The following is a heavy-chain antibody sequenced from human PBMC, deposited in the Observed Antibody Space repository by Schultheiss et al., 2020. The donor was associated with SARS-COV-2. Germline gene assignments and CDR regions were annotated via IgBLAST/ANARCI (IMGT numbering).Heavy chain of an antibody. CDR2: IYYSGST. D-gene: IGHD6-13*01. Sequence: LRLSCTVSGGSISSGDYYWSWIRQPPGKGLEWIGYIYYSGSTYYNPSLKSRVTISVDTSKNQFSLKLSSVTAADTAVYYCASYNSSSWYYFQHWGQGTLVTVSS. V-gene: IGHV4-30-4*01. CDR3: ASYNSSSWYYFQH. J-gene: IGHJ1*01. CDR1: GGSISSGDYY.